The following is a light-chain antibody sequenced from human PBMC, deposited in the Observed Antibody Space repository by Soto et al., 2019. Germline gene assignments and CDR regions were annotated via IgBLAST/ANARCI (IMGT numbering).Light chain of an antibody. J-gene: IGKJ4*01. Sequence: DIQMTQSRSALSTFVGDRVTITCRASQTISTWLAWFQQKPGKAPKLLIYKASNLESGVPSRFSGSGSETEFTLTINRLQPDDFATYYCQQYDGYPFTFGGGTKVEIK. CDR2: KAS. CDR3: QQYDGYPFT. V-gene: IGKV1-5*03. CDR1: QTISTW.